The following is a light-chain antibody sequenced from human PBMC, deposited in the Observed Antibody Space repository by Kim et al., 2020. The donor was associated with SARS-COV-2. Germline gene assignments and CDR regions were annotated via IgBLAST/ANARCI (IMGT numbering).Light chain of an antibody. CDR2: GAS. Sequence: DIQMTQSPSSVSASVGDRVTITCRATEDIATYLAWYQQKPGKAPKLLIYGASSLQSGVPSSFIGSGSGTDFTLTITSLQPEDLATYYCQQVNYFPFTFGPGTKVDIK. CDR3: QQVNYFPFT. CDR1: EDIATY. V-gene: IGKV1-12*01. J-gene: IGKJ3*01.